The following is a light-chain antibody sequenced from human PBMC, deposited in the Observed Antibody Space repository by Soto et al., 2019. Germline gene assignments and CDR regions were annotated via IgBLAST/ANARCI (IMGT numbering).Light chain of an antibody. CDR1: QSVLYSSNNKNY. CDR2: WAS. J-gene: IGKJ2*01. CDR3: QQYYNTPSYT. Sequence: DIVMTQSPDSLAVSLGERATINCKSSQSVLYSSNNKNYLAWYQQKPGQPPKLLIYWASTRESGVPDRFSGSGSGTDFTFTISSLQAEDVAVYYCQQYYNTPSYTFGQGTKLEIK. V-gene: IGKV4-1*01.